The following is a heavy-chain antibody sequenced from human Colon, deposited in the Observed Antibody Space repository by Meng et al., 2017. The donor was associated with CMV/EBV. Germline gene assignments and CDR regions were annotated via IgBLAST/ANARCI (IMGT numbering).Heavy chain of an antibody. J-gene: IGHJ5*02. V-gene: IGHV3-74*01. Sequence: LSCAASGFTLSTYWMHWVRQAPGKGLVWVSRINRDGSTINYADSVKGRFTISRDNAKNTLYLQMNRLTAEDTAVYYCSRDTFGGDDLWGQGTLVTVSS. CDR3: SRDTFGGDDL. CDR1: GFTLSTYW. D-gene: IGHD3-16*01. CDR2: INRDGSTI.